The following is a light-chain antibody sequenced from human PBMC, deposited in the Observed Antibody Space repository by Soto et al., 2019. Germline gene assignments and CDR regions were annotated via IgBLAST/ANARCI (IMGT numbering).Light chain of an antibody. J-gene: IGLJ1*01. Sequence: QPVLTQPPSASASLGASVTLSCTLSSGYSNYKVDWYQQRPGKGPRFVMRVGTGGIVGSKGDGIPDRFSVLGSGLNRYLTINNIQEEDESDYHCGADHGSGSNFVCVFGIGTKLTVL. CDR3: GADHGSGSNFVCV. CDR1: SGYSNYK. CDR2: VGTGGIVG. V-gene: IGLV9-49*01.